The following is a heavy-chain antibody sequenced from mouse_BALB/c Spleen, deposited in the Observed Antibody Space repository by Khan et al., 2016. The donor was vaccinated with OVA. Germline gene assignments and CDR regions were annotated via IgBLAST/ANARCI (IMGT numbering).Heavy chain of an antibody. D-gene: IGHD2-4*01. V-gene: IGHV2-2*02. CDR3: ARNYDYYEGLAY. CDR1: GFSLTTYG. J-gene: IGHJ3*01. CDR2: IWCGGST. Sequence: VQLQESGPGLVQPSQSLSITCTVSGFSLTTYGVHWVRQSPGKGLEWLGVIWCGGSTDYNAAFISSLSISKDNSKSQVFFKMNSLQANDTAIYYCARNYDYYEGLAYWGQGTLVTVSA.